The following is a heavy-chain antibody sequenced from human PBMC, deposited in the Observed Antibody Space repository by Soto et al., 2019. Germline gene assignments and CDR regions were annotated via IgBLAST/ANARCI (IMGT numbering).Heavy chain of an antibody. V-gene: IGHV1-3*01. D-gene: IGHD3-10*01. J-gene: IGHJ4*02. CDR1: GYTFTSYA. Sequence: QVQLVQSGAEVKKPGASVKVSCKASGYTFTSYAMHWVRQAPGQRLEWMGWINAGNGNTKYSQKFQGRVTITRDTSASTAYMELSSLRSEDTVVYYCASVHWGMVRGVIGAGYWGQGTLVTVSS. CDR2: INAGNGNT. CDR3: ASVHWGMVRGVIGAGY.